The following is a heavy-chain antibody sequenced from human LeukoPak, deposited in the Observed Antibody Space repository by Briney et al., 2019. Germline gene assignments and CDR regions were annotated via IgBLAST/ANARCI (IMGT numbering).Heavy chain of an antibody. CDR1: GFTFDDYV. CDR3: AREGVATIWGTYYYYMDV. J-gene: IGHJ6*03. Sequence: GGSLRLSFAASGFTFDDYVVSWVRQAPGKGLEWVSGINWNGGSTGYADSVKGRFTISRDNAKNSLYLQMNSLRAEDTALYYCAREGVATIWGTYYYYMDVWGKGTTVTVSS. CDR2: INWNGGST. D-gene: IGHD5-12*01. V-gene: IGHV3-20*03.